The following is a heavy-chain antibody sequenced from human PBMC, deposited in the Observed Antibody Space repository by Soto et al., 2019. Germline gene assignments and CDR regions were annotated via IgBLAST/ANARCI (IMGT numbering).Heavy chain of an antibody. D-gene: IGHD6-19*01. CDR2: VSHDGRNT. CDR3: AKGGLQWMVTSDFNY. Sequence: VQLVESGGGVVQPGRSLRLSCAASGFTFSDYAMHWVRQAPGKGLEWVAGVSHDGRNTHYADSVTGRLTISRDSSKNTVSLEMTSVRAADTAVYYCAKGGLQWMVTSDFNYWGQGARVTVSS. J-gene: IGHJ4*02. CDR1: GFTFSDYA. V-gene: IGHV3-30*18.